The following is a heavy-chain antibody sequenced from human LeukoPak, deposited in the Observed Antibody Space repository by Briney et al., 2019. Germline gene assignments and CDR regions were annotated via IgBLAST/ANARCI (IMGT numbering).Heavy chain of an antibody. Sequence: AGGSLRLSCAASGFTFSSYAMHWVRQAPGKGLEWVSGISWNSGSIGYADSVKGRFTISRDNAKNSLYLQMNSLRAEDTALYYCASSGSYEGKDYWGQGTLVTVSS. CDR2: ISWNSGSI. CDR3: ASSGSYEGKDY. D-gene: IGHD1-26*01. CDR1: GFTFSSYA. J-gene: IGHJ4*02. V-gene: IGHV3-9*01.